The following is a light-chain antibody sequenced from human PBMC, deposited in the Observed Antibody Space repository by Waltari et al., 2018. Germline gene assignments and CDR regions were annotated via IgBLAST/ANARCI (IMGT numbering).Light chain of an antibody. Sequence: QSVLTQPPSVSGAPGQRVTISCTGSSSNIGATSAVHWHQQLPGTAPKLLIYGNNKRPSGVPDRFAGSKAGTSASLAITGLQAEDEADYYCQSYDSGLTASYVFGTGTKVTVL. J-gene: IGLJ1*01. CDR1: SSNIGATSA. V-gene: IGLV1-40*01. CDR3: QSYDSGLTASYV. CDR2: GNN.